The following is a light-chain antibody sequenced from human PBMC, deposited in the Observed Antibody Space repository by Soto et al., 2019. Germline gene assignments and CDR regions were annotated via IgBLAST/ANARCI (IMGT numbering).Light chain of an antibody. CDR2: LNSDGSH. Sequence: QPVLTQSPSASASLGASVKLTCTLSSGHSSYAIAWHQQQPEKGPRSLMKLNSDGSHSKGDGIPDRFSGSSSGAERYLTISSLQSDDEDDYYCQTWGTGIQGVFGGGTKLTVL. CDR1: SGHSSYA. J-gene: IGLJ3*02. V-gene: IGLV4-69*01. CDR3: QTWGTGIQGV.